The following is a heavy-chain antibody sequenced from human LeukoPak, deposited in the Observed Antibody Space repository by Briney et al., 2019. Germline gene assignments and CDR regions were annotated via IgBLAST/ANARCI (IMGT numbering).Heavy chain of an antibody. Sequence: GGSLTLSCVGSGFSFSSFVMSWVRQAPGKGLEWVSTVSGGGAYTYYADSVKGRFTVSRDDSKSMHFLQMNSLRPEDTALYFCAKRITVSAGYYLDSWGQGTLVTVSS. D-gene: IGHD2-8*01. V-gene: IGHV3-23*01. CDR1: GFSFSSFV. CDR3: AKRITVSAGYYLDS. CDR2: VSGGGAYT. J-gene: IGHJ4*02.